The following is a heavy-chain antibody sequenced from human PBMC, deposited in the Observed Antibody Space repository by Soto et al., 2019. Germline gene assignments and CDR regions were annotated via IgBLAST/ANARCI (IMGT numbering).Heavy chain of an antibody. V-gene: IGHV3-49*03. CDR1: GFTFRDYA. J-gene: IGHJ4*02. CDR2: IRSNIYDGTT. D-gene: IGHD2-15*01. CDR3: TRVSPDCSDGSCYPLN. Sequence: GGSLRLSCIASGFTFRDYAISWFRQAPGKGLQWVSFIRSNIYDGTTEYAASVKDRFSISRDDSKTIAYLQMDSLKTEDTGVYYCTRVSPDCSDGSCYPLNWGQGTLVTAPQ.